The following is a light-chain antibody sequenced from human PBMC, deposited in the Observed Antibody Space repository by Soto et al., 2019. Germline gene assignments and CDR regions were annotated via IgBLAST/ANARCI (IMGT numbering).Light chain of an antibody. CDR3: QQYKSYSYT. Sequence: DIPMTQSPSILSASVGDRVAITCRANESISNWLAWYQQKPGKAPQVLIYDASRLESGVPVRFSGSGSGTEFTLTISSLQPDDLATYYCQQYKSYSYTFGQGTNLAI. V-gene: IGKV1-5*01. CDR2: DAS. J-gene: IGKJ2*01. CDR1: ESISNW.